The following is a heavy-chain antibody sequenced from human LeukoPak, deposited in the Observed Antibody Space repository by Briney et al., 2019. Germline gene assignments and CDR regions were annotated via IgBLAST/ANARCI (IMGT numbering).Heavy chain of an antibody. J-gene: IGHJ6*04. Sequence: GGSLRLSCAASGFTFSNYAMTWVRQTPGKGLEWVSSFSGIADNTYHADSVKGRFTISRDNSKSTLYLQMHSLRAEDTALYYCARTIFGVKLDVWGRGTTVTVSS. CDR3: ARTIFGVKLDV. CDR2: FSGIADNT. V-gene: IGHV3-23*01. CDR1: GFTFSNYA. D-gene: IGHD3-3*02.